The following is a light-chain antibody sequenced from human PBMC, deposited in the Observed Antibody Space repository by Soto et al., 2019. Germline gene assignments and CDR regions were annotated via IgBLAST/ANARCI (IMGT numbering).Light chain of an antibody. CDR2: DVS. CDR3: QQYDSYSWT. CDR1: QSVSNW. V-gene: IGKV1-5*01. J-gene: IGKJ1*01. Sequence: DIQITRSASTLSASVGGRGRLPYRASQSVSNWLAWDQQKPGKAPKLLIYDVSSLESGVPSRFSGSGSGTEFILTISSLQPDDFATYYCQQYDSYSWTFDQGTKVDIK.